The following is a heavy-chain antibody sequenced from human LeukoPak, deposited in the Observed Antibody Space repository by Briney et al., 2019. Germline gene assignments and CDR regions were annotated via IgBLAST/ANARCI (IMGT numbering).Heavy chain of an antibody. CDR2: INHSGST. CDR1: GGSFSGYY. CDR3: ARAGGYSYGAPRFLDY. V-gene: IGHV4-34*01. D-gene: IGHD5-18*01. Sequence: SETLSLTCAVYGGSFSGYYWSWIRQPPGKGLEWIGEINHSGSTNYNPSLKSRVTISVDTSKNQFSLKLSSVTAADTAVYYCARAGGYSYGAPRFLDYWGQGTLVTVSS. J-gene: IGHJ4*02.